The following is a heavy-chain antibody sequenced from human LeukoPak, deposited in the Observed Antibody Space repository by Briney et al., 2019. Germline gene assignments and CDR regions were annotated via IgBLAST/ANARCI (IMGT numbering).Heavy chain of an antibody. CDR2: VSGSGRTT. D-gene: IGHD3-10*01. J-gene: IGHJ4*02. Sequence: GGSLRLSCAASGFIFRSYAMSWVRQAPGKGLEWFSAVSGSGRTTYYADSVKGRFTTSRDNSRNTLFLQMDSLRAEDTAVYYCAKDMSFGDSYFDYWGQGTLVTVSS. CDR3: AKDMSFGDSYFDY. V-gene: IGHV3-23*01. CDR1: GFIFRSYA.